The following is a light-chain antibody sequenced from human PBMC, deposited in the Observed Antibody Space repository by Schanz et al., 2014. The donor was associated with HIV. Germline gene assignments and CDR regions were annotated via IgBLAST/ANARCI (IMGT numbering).Light chain of an antibody. J-gene: IGLJ1*01. V-gene: IGLV2-23*02. CDR3: CSYAGSSTPYV. CDR2: EVR. CDR1: SSDIGNYNL. Sequence: QSALTQPASVSGSPGQSITISCTGTSSDIGNYNLVSWFQHHPGEAPKIMIFEVRKRPSGVSGRFSGSKSGNTASLTISGLQAEDEADYYCCSYAGSSTPYVFGAGTKVTVL.